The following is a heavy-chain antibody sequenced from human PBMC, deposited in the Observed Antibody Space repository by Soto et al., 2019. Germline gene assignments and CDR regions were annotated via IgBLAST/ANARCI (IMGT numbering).Heavy chain of an antibody. Sequence: SETLSLTCTVSGGSISSYYWSWIRQPPGKGLEWIGYIYYSGSTNYNPSLKSRVTISVDTSKNQSSLKLSSVTAADTAVYYCATTSYDYIWGSYAPTLFDYWGQGTLVTVSS. CDR2: IYYSGST. CDR3: ATTSYDYIWGSYAPTLFDY. V-gene: IGHV4-59*08. CDR1: GGSISSYY. D-gene: IGHD3-16*01. J-gene: IGHJ4*02.